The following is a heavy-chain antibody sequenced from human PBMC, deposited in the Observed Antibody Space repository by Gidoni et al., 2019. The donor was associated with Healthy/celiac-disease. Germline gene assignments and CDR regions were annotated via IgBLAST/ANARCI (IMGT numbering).Heavy chain of an antibody. Sequence: QVQLVESGGGVVQPGRSLRLSCPASGFTFSSYAMHWVRQAPGKGLEWVAVISYDGSNKYYADSVKGRFTISRDNSKNTLYLQMNSLRAEDTAVYYCARDQKVVPAPSNWFDPWGQGTLVTVSS. D-gene: IGHD2-2*01. CDR2: ISYDGSNK. J-gene: IGHJ5*02. CDR3: ARDQKVVPAPSNWFDP. V-gene: IGHV3-30-3*01. CDR1: GFTFSSYA.